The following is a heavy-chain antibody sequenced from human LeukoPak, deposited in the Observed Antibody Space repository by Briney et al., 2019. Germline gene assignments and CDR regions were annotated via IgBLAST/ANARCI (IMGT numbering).Heavy chain of an antibody. Sequence: PSETLSLTCTVSGGSVSSGSYYWSWIRQPPGKGLEWIGYIYYSGSTNYNPSLKSRVTISVDTSKNQFSLKLSSVTAADTAVYYCASYDILTGIDYWGQGTLVTVSS. D-gene: IGHD3-9*01. CDR1: GGSVSSGSYY. CDR2: IYYSGST. CDR3: ASYDILTGIDY. J-gene: IGHJ4*02. V-gene: IGHV4-61*01.